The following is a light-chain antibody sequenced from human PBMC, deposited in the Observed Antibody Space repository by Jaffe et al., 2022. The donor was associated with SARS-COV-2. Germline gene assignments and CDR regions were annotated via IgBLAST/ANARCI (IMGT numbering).Light chain of an antibody. CDR2: DAS. Sequence: EIVLTQSPATLSLSPGERATLSCRASQSVSSYLAWYQQKPGQAPRLLIYDASNRATGIPARFSGSGSGTDFTLTISSLEPEDFAVYYCQQRSNWPLRGSVTFGGGTKVEIK. V-gene: IGKV3-11*01. CDR3: QQRSNWPLRGSVT. CDR1: QSVSSY. J-gene: IGKJ4*01.